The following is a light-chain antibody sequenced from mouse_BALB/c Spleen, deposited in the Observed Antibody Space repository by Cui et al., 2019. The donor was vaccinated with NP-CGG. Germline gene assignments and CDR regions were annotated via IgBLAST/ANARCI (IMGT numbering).Light chain of an antibody. J-gene: IGLJ1*01. CDR2: GTN. CDR3: ALWYSNHWV. CDR1: IGAVTTSNY. Sequence: AVVTQESAPTTSPGETVTLTCRSSIGAVTTSNYANWVQEKPDHLLTGLIGGTNNRAPGVPARFSGSLIGDKAALTITGAQTEDEAIYFCALWYSNHWVFGGGTKLTVL. V-gene: IGLV1*01.